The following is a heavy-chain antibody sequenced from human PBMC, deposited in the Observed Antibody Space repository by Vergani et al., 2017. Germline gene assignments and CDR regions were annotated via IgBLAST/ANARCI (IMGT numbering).Heavy chain of an antibody. Sequence: EVQLLESGGGLVQPGGSLRLTCAASEFTFSNYAMNWVRQAPGKGLEWVSGISGSGVSAYYTDSVKGRFTISRDNSKNMLFLQMNNLRTEDTAIYYCAKRYFVSGNYLVDYWGQGTLVTVSS. CDR1: EFTFSNYA. CDR2: ISGSGVSA. CDR3: AKRYFVSGNYLVDY. D-gene: IGHD3-9*01. J-gene: IGHJ4*02. V-gene: IGHV3-23*01.